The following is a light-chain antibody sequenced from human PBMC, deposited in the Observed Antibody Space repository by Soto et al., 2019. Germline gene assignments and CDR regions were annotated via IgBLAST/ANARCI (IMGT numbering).Light chain of an antibody. CDR3: CSRL. V-gene: IGLV2-23*02. CDR2: EVA. Sequence: QSVLTQPASVYGSPGQSITISCTGTSTDPATYDLVSWYQQHPGKAPQLIIYEVAKRPSGVSARFSGSQSGDTASLTISGLQAADEAYYYCCSRLFGGGTKLTVL. CDR1: STDPATYDL. J-gene: IGLJ2*01.